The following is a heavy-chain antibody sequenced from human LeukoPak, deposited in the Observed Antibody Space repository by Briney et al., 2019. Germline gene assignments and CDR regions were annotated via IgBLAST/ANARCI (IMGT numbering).Heavy chain of an antibody. CDR2: TRNKANSHST. D-gene: IGHD4-17*01. J-gene: IGHJ4*01. CDR3: VSGGDYHVRLCTY. CDR1: GFTFSEYY. Sequence: GGSLRLSCVASGFTFSEYYMDWVRQAPGKGLEWVARTRNKANSHSTEYAASVKGRFTISRDDSQNSLYLQMNSLTAEDTAIYYCVSGGDYHVRLCTYWGQGTLVTVSS. V-gene: IGHV3-72*01.